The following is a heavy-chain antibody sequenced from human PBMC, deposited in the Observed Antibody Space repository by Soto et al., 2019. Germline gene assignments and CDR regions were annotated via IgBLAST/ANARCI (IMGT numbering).Heavy chain of an antibody. J-gene: IGHJ5*02. CDR3: VRRHVSATGIDWFDP. CDR2: INAANGDT. D-gene: IGHD6-13*01. Sequence: SSVKVSCKASGYTFTSYGIHWVRQAPGQRLEWMGWINAANGDTKYSPKFQGRVTITRDTSASTAYMELSSLRSEDTAVYYCVRRHVSATGIDWFDPWGQGTLVTVSS. CDR1: GYTFTSYG. V-gene: IGHV1-3*01.